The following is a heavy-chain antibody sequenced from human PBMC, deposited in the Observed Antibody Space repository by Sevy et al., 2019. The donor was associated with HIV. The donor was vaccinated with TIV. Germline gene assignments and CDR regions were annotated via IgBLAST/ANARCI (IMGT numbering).Heavy chain of an antibody. D-gene: IGHD2-21*01. CDR2: ISYDGRNK. V-gene: IGHV3-30*18. Sequence: GGSLRLSCAASGFTFSSYGMHWVRQAPGKGLEWVAVISYDGRNKDYADSVKGRFTISRDNSKKTLYLQMNSLRAEDTALYYCAKEASLWCGREYFDYWGQGTLVTVSS. CDR1: GFTFSSYG. CDR3: AKEASLWCGREYFDY. J-gene: IGHJ4*02.